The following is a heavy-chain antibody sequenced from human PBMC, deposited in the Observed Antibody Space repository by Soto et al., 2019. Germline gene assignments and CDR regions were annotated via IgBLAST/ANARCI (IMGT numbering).Heavy chain of an antibody. V-gene: IGHV3-66*01. CDR2: IYSGGST. J-gene: IGHJ3*01. CDR3: ARDRGYR. Sequence: QLVESGGGLVQPGGSLRLSCAASGFSVSNNYMKRVRQAPGKGLEWVSLIYSGGSTYYADSVKGRFTISRDNSKNTLFLQMNSLRVEDTAVYYCARDRGYRWGQGTMVTVSS. D-gene: IGHD5-12*01. CDR1: GFSVSNNY.